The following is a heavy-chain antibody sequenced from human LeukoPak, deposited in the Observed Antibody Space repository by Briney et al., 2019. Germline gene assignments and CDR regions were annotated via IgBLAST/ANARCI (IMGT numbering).Heavy chain of an antibody. D-gene: IGHD3-10*01. CDR1: GYTFTDHY. Sequence: GASVKVSCKASGYTFTDHYMHWVRQAPGQGLEWMGRINPNSGGTNYAQKFQGRVTMTRDTSISTAYMELSRLRSDDTAVYYCARVRLIPKDHPHFDYWGQGTLVTVSS. V-gene: IGHV1-2*06. CDR2: INPNSGGT. CDR3: ARVRLIPKDHPHFDY. J-gene: IGHJ4*02.